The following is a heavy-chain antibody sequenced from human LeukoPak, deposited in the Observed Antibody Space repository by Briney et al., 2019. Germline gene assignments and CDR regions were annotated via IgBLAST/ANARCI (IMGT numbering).Heavy chain of an antibody. Sequence: TGGSLRLSCAASGFTFSSYAMSWVRQAPGKGLEWVSAISGSGGSTYYADSVKGRFTISRDNSRNTLYLQMNSLRAEDTAVYYCAKDTSGAAVFDYWGQGTLVTVSS. CDR2: ISGSGGST. CDR3: AKDTSGAAVFDY. D-gene: IGHD1-26*01. J-gene: IGHJ4*02. CDR1: GFTFSSYA. V-gene: IGHV3-23*01.